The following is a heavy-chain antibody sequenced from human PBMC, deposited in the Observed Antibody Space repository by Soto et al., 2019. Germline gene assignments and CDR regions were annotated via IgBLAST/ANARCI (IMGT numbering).Heavy chain of an antibody. Sequence: EVQLVESGGALVQPGGSLRVSCVGSGFTFRSYWMSWVRQAPGKGLEWVANIRPEGNEKYYVDSVKGRFIISRDNAKNSVFLQMNSLRVEDTAVYFCAREEGATVANNWFDSWGQGTLVTVSS. CDR3: AREEGATVANNWFDS. D-gene: IGHD4-17*01. CDR1: GFTFRSYW. CDR2: IRPEGNEK. V-gene: IGHV3-7*03. J-gene: IGHJ5*01.